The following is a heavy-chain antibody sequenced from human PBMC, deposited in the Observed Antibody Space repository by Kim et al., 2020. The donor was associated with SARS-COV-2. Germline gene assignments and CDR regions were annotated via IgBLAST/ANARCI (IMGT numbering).Heavy chain of an antibody. CDR1: GFTFSSYA. V-gene: IGHV3-23*01. CDR3: AREHSSTWPYYFDY. Sequence: GGSLRLSCAASGFTFSSYAMSWVRQAPGKGLEWVSGISGDGSNTYYADSVKGRFTVSRDNSKNTLYLQMSSLRAEDTAVYYCAREHSSTWPYYFDYWGQGALVTLSS. J-gene: IGHJ4*02. CDR2: ISGDGSNT. D-gene: IGHD2-2*01.